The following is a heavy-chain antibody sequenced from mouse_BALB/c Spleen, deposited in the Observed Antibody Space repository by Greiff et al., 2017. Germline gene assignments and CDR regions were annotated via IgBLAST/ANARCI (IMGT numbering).Heavy chain of an antibody. CDR1: GYTFTSYT. V-gene: IGHV1-4*02. Sequence: VQLQQSAAELARPGASVKMSCKASGYTFTSYTMHWVKQRPGQGLEWIGYINPSSGYTEYNQKFKDKTTLTADKSSSTAYMQLSSLTSEDSAVYYCARYYGSSSYFDVWGAGTTVTVSS. J-gene: IGHJ1*01. CDR2: INPSSGYT. D-gene: IGHD1-1*01. CDR3: ARYYGSSSYFDV.